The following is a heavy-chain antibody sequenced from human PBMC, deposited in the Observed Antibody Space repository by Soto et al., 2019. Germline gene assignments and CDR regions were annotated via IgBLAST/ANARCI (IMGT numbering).Heavy chain of an antibody. D-gene: IGHD2-15*01. J-gene: IGHJ2*01. V-gene: IGHV1-18*01. Sequence: QVQLVQSGAEVKKPGASVKVSCKASGYTFTSYGITWVRQAPGQGREWMGWISAYNGNTNYAQKLQGRVTMTTDTSTSTAYMELRSLRSDDTAVYYCARVWSIVVVVAAHFDLWGRGTLVTVSS. CDR1: GYTFTSYG. CDR3: ARVWSIVVVVAAHFDL. CDR2: ISAYNGNT.